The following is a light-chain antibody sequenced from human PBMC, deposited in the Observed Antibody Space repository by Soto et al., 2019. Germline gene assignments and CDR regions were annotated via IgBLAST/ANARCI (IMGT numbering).Light chain of an antibody. CDR1: QSISDT. CDR2: GVS. J-gene: IGKJ1*01. CDR3: QHYGDSSWT. Sequence: EIVMTQSPATLSVSPGGRATLSCRASQSISDTLAWYQQKPGQAPRLLIYGVSSRATGIPDRFSGSGSGTDFTLTISRVEPEDFAVYFCQHYGDSSWTFGQGSRVEIK. V-gene: IGKV3D-15*01.